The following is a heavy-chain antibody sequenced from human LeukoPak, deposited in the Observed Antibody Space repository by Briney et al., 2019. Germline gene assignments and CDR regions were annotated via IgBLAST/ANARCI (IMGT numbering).Heavy chain of an antibody. D-gene: IGHD6-19*01. CDR1: GFTFNSYA. CDR3: ANHRPTPYSIGWYDY. CDR2: ITSGGTT. J-gene: IGHJ4*02. V-gene: IGHV3-23*01. Sequence: GGSLRLSCAASGFTFNSYAMSWVRQAPGKGLEWVSTITSGGTTYHADSMKGRFTISRDITKNTLYLQMNSLRADDTAVYFCANHRPTPYSIGWYDYWGPGTLVTVSS.